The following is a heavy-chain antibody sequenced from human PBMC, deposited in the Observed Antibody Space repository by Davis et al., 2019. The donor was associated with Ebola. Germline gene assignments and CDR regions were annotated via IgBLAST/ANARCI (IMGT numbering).Heavy chain of an antibody. J-gene: IGHJ6*02. CDR2: ISSTSYFI. CDR1: GFAFSSYS. Sequence: GESLKISCAASGFAFSSYSMNWVRQTPGKGLEWVSSISSTSYFIYYADSVKGRFTISRDNSENTLFLQMNSLRAEDTAVYYCAKVQVAYGYYYYGMDVWGQGTTVTVSS. CDR3: AKVQVAYGYYYYGMDV. V-gene: IGHV3-21*04. D-gene: IGHD3-10*01.